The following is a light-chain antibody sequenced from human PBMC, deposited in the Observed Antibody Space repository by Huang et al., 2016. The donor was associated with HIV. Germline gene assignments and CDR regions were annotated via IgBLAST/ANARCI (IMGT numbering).Light chain of an antibody. CDR2: DAS. CDR1: QSISNY. CDR3: QQRSNWPPVT. J-gene: IGKJ5*01. V-gene: IGKV3-11*01. Sequence: EIVLTPSPATLSLSPGERATLSCRASQSISNYLLWYQQKPGQAPRLLIYDASNRATGIPGRFSGRGCGTDFTLTISSLEPEDFAIYYCQQRSNWPPVTFGQGTRLDI.